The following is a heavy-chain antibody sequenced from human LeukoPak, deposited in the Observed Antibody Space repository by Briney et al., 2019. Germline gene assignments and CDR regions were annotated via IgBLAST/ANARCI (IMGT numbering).Heavy chain of an antibody. CDR2: IYYSGNT. V-gene: IGHV4-59*01. Sequence: SETLSLTCTVSGGSISIYYWSWIRKPPGKGLEWIGYIYYSGNTNYNPSLKSRVTISVDTSKNQFSLKLSSVTAADTAVYYCARDIGLELQASNYYYGMDVWGQGTTVTVSS. CDR1: GGSISIYY. D-gene: IGHD1-7*01. J-gene: IGHJ6*02. CDR3: ARDIGLELQASNYYYGMDV.